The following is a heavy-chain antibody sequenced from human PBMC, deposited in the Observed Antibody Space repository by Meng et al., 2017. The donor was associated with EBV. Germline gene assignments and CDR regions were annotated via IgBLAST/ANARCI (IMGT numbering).Heavy chain of an antibody. CDR1: GYTVTSFA. CDR3: ARDILYL. Sequence: QVHLCRSGAELKKPGASVTVSCKASGYTVTSFAMNWLRHAPGQGLEWMGWINTNTGNPTYAQGFTGRFVFSLDTSVSTAYLHISSLKAEDTALYYCARDILYLWGQGTLVTVSS. V-gene: IGHV7-4-1*02. J-gene: IGHJ4*02. D-gene: IGHD3-9*01. CDR2: INTNTGNP.